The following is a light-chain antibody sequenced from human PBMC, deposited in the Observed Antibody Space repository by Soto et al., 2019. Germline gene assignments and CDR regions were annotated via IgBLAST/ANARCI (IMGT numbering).Light chain of an antibody. Sequence: ETVLTQSPGTLSLSPGERATLSCRASQPVFIRYLAWDQQKPGQATRLLIYGASSRATGSPDRFSGSGSGTDFTLTISRLEPEDFAVYYCQQYGSSPPITFGQGTRLEIK. V-gene: IGKV3-20*01. CDR3: QQYGSSPPIT. CDR2: GAS. J-gene: IGKJ5*01. CDR1: QPVFIRY.